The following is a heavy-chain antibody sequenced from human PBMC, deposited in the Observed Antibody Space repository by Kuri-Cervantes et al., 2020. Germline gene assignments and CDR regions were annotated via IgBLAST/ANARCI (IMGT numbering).Heavy chain of an antibody. CDR3: AKEIGRYRGSQGW. CDR1: GFTFSSYG. J-gene: IGHJ4*02. V-gene: IGHV3-30*18. Sequence: GGSLRLSCAASGFTFSSYGMHWVRQAPGKGLEWVAVISYDGSNKYYADSVKGRFTISRDNSKNTLYLQMNSLRAEDTAVYYCAKEIGRYRGSQGWWGQGTLVTVSS. D-gene: IGHD1-26*01. CDR2: ISYDGSNK.